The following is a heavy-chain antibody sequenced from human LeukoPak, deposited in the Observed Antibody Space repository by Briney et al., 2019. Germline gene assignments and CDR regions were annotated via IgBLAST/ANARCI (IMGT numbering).Heavy chain of an antibody. CDR2: ISSSSSNI. Sequence: GGSLRLSCAASGFTFSSYAMSWVRQAPGKGLEWVSSISSSSSNIYYADSVKGRFTSSRDNAKNSLYLQMNSLRAEDTAVYYCARSSGSYYYYYGMDVWGQGTTVTVSS. V-gene: IGHV3-21*06. D-gene: IGHD1-26*01. CDR1: GFTFSSYA. CDR3: ARSSGSYYYYYGMDV. J-gene: IGHJ6*02.